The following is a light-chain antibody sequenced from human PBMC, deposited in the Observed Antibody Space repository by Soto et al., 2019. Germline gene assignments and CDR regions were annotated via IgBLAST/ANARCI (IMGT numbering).Light chain of an antibody. CDR1: QNIINW. CDR2: KAS. CDR3: QQYNTFSRT. Sequence: DIQMTQSPSTLSASVGDRVTITCRASQNIINWLAWYQQKPGTAPKLLIYKASSLESGVPSRFSGSGSGTEFTLTISSLQPDDFGTYYCQQYNTFSRTFGQGTKVEIK. J-gene: IGKJ1*01. V-gene: IGKV1-5*03.